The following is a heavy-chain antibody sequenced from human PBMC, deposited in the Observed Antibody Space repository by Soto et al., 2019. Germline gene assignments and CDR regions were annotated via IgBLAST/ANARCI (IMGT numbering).Heavy chain of an antibody. CDR2: IYYSENT. V-gene: IGHV4-30-4*02. CDR1: GVSISSGDYY. Sequence: SETLSLTCTVSGVSISSGDYYWSWIRQTPGKGLEWIGYIYYSENTYYNPSLKSRVAISGDTSKNQFSLKLSSVTAADTAVYYCARDIMGTNYYYYGMDVWGQGTTVTVSS. J-gene: IGHJ6*02. CDR3: ARDIMGTNYYYYGMDV. D-gene: IGHD2-8*01.